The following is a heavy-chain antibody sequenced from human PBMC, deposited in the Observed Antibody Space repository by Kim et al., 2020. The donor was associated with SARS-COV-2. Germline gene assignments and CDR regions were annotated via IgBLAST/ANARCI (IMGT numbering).Heavy chain of an antibody. Sequence: GGSLRLSCAASGFTFSNYAMTWVRQVPGKGLEWVSAISGSGGTTYYADSVKGRFTISRDNSKNTLDLQMNSLRVEDTALYYCAKGVAGSGSYYSLFDYWG. J-gene: IGHJ4*01. V-gene: IGHV3-23*01. CDR2: ISGSGGTT. CDR3: AKGVAGSGSYYSLFDY. D-gene: IGHD3-10*01. CDR1: GFTFSNYA.